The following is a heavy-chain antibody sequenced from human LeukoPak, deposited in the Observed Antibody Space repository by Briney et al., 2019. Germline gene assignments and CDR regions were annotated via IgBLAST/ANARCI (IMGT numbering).Heavy chain of an antibody. V-gene: IGHV1-8*01. CDR3: ARATPLRYFDWLLTDYYYYGMDV. Sequence: ASVKVSCKASGYTFTSYDINWVRQATGQGLEWMGWMNPNSGNTGYAQKFQGRVTMTRNTSISTAYMELSSLRSEDTAVYYCARATPLRYFDWLLTDYYYYGMDVWGQGTTVTVSS. CDR1: GYTFTSYD. CDR2: MNPNSGNT. D-gene: IGHD3-9*01. J-gene: IGHJ6*02.